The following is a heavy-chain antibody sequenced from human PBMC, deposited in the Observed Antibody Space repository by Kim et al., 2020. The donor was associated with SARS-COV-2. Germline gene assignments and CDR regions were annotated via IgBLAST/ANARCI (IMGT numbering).Heavy chain of an antibody. CDR1: GGTFSGHA. V-gene: IGHV1-69*13. CDR2: VSVMLGTP. CDR3: VRDPWSSVFSGNSDVFDI. Sequence: SVKVSCKASGGTFSGHAISWVRQAPGQGLEWIGGVSVMLGTPRYAQKFQGRVTITADESASAGYMELSSLRSEDTAVYYCVRDPWSSVFSGNSDVFDIWRQGPMVIVSS. J-gene: IGHJ3*02. D-gene: IGHD1-26*01.